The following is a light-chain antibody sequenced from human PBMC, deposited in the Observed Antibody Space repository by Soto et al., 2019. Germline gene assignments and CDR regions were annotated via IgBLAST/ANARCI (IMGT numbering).Light chain of an antibody. V-gene: IGLV1-44*01. CDR1: SPNVGRHA. J-gene: IGLJ1*01. CDR3: EAWDGSLHAHV. Sequence: QTVVTQPPSASGTPGQRVTISCSGSSPNVGRHAVNWYQQLPGTAPKLLIYDNNQRPSGVPDRFSGSKSGTSASLAISGLQSEDEADYYCEAWDGSLHAHVFGTGTKLTVL. CDR2: DNN.